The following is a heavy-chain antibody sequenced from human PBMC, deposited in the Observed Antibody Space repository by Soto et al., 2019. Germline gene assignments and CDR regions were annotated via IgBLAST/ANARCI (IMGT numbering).Heavy chain of an antibody. CDR1: GFTFSSYA. Sequence: QVQLVESGGGVVQPGRSLRLSCAASGFTFSSYAMHWVRQAPGKGLEWVAVISYDGSNKYYADSVKGRFTISRDNSKNTLYLQMNSLRAEDTAVYYCARDRSRYSSGWYAYWGQGTLVTVSP. D-gene: IGHD6-19*01. V-gene: IGHV3-30-3*01. CDR2: ISYDGSNK. J-gene: IGHJ4*02. CDR3: ARDRSRYSSGWYAY.